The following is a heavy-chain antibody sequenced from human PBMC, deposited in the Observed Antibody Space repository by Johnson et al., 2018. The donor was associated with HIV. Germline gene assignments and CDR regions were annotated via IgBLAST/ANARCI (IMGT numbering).Heavy chain of an antibody. CDR3: ARIPGSGWEHDAFDI. Sequence: QVLLVESGGGLVKPGGSLRLSCAASGFTFSDYYMSWIRQAPGKGLEWVSYISSSGSTKYYADSVKGRFTISRDNSKNTLYLQMNSLRAEDTAVYYCARIPGSGWEHDAFDIWGQGTMVTVSS. D-gene: IGHD6-19*01. CDR1: GFTFSDYY. CDR2: ISSSGSTK. J-gene: IGHJ3*02. V-gene: IGHV3-11*04.